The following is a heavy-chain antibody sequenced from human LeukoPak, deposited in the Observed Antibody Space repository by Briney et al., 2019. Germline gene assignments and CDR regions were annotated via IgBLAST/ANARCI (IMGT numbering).Heavy chain of an antibody. D-gene: IGHD6-19*01. CDR1: GGSISSYY. CDR3: AREAYSSGSWSFDY. J-gene: IGHJ4*02. V-gene: IGHV4-4*07. CDR2: IYTSGST. Sequence: SETLSLTCTVSGGSISSYYWSWIRQPAGKGLEWIGRIYTSGSTNYNPSLKSRVTMSVDTSKNQFPLKLSSVTAADTAVYYCAREAYSSGSWSFDYWGQGTLVTVSS.